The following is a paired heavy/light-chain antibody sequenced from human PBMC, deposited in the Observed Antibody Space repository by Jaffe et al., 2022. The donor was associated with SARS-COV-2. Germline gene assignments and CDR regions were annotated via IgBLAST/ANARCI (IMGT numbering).Light chain of an antibody. CDR2: DVS. CDR3: CSYAGSYSVI. CDR1: RSDVGGYNY. Sequence: QSALTQPRSVSGSPGQSVTISCTGSRSDVGGYNYVSWYQQHPGKAPKLMIYDVSKRPSGVLDRFSGSKSGNTASLTISGLQAEDEGDYYCCSYAGSYSVIFGGGTKLTVL. V-gene: IGLV2-11*01. J-gene: IGLJ2*01.
Heavy chain of an antibody. D-gene: IGHD1-26*01. CDR3: AKGMSGSAPYNWFDP. CDR2: IGGSGALT. V-gene: IGHV3-23*01. J-gene: IGHJ5*02. CDR1: GLTFSNYA. Sequence: EVQLLESGGGLVQPGGSLRLSCAVSGLTFSNYAMSWVRQPPGKGLEWVSAIGGSGALTFYADSVKGRFTISRDNSKNTLYLQMNNLGAEDTATYYCAKGMSGSAPYNWFDPWGQGTLVTVSS.